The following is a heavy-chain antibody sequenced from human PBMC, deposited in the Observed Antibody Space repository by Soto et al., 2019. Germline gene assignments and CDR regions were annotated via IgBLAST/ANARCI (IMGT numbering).Heavy chain of an antibody. D-gene: IGHD1-1*01. V-gene: IGHV3-66*01. CDR3: ARGSNSNNWKLFDY. CDR1: GCTMSSNY. J-gene: IGHJ4*02. CDR2: MYAAGST. Sequence: EVQLVESGGGLVQPGGSLRLSCAVTGCTMSSNYMNWVRQAPGKGLEWVSVMYAAGSTYYEDSVKGRFNISRDNSKNTVYLQMNSLRGEDTAVYYCARGSNSNNWKLFDYWGQGTLVTVSS.